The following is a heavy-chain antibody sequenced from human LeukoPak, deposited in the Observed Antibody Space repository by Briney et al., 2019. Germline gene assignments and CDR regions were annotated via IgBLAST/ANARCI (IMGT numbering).Heavy chain of an antibody. CDR2: IRGDCRAT. CDR3: ARFYFPEEHDRAWYEAH. CDR1: GLIFTDYW. Sequence: GGSLRPSCAASGLIFTDYWMHWVRQAPGKELVWVARIRGDCRATTYADSVKGRFTISRDNAMNTVFLQMKSLRADDTGTYYCARFYFPEEHDRAWYEAHWGQGVLVTVS. V-gene: IGHV3-74*03. D-gene: IGHD6-19*01. J-gene: IGHJ4*02.